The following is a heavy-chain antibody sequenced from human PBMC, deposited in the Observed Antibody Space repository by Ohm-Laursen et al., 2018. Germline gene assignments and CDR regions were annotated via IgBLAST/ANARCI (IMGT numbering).Heavy chain of an antibody. CDR2: IYYSGST. J-gene: IGHJ4*02. CDR3: ARDLLAMDDFWSGYCDY. D-gene: IGHD3-3*01. V-gene: IGHV4-59*01. Sequence: SETLSLTCTVSGGSISSYYWSWIRQPPGKGLEWIGYIYYSGSTNYNPSLKSRVTISVDTSKNQFSLKLSSVTAADTAVYYCARDLLAMDDFWSGYCDYWGQGTLVTVSS. CDR1: GGSISSYY.